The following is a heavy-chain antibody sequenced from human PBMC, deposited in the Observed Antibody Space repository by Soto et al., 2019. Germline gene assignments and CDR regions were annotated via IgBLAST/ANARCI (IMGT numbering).Heavy chain of an antibody. D-gene: IGHD3-10*01. CDR3: ARGLDPPVLYYYGSGPYYYYGMDV. CDR1: GFTFSSYS. V-gene: IGHV3-21*01. J-gene: IGHJ6*02. CDR2: ISSSSSYI. Sequence: GGSLRLSCAASGFTFSSYSMNWVRQAPGKGLEWVSSISSSSSYIYYADSVKGRFTISRDNAKNSLYLQMNSLRAEDTAVYYCARGLDPPVLYYYGSGPYYYYGMDVWGQGTTVTVSS.